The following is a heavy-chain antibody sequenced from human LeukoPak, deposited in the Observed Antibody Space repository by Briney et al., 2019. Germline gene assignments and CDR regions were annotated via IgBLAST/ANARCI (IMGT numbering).Heavy chain of an antibody. CDR1: GGSFSGYY. CDR2: INRSGST. Sequence: PSETLSLTCAVYGGSFSGYYWSWIRQPPGKGLEWIGEINRSGSTNYNPSLKSRVTISVDTSKNQFSLKLSSVTAADTAVYYCAKIIAAGGGGYYYYGMDVWGQGTTVTVSS. CDR3: AKIIAAGGGGYYYYGMDV. D-gene: IGHD6-13*01. J-gene: IGHJ6*02. V-gene: IGHV4-34*01.